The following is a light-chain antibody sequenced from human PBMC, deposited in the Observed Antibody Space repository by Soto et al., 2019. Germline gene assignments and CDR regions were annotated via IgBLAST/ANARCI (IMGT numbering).Light chain of an antibody. CDR2: GAS. J-gene: IGKJ3*01. Sequence: DIVMTQSPDSLAVSLGERATINCKSSQSVLSSSNNKNYLAWYQQKPGQAPRLLIYGASTRATGIPARFSGSGSGTEFTLTISSLQSEDFAVYYCQQYNNWPPVTFGLGTKVDIK. V-gene: IGKV4-1*01. CDR1: QSVLSSSNNKNY. CDR3: QQYNNWPPVT.